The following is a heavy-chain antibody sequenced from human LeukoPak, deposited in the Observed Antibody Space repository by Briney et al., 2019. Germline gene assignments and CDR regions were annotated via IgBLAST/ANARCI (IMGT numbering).Heavy chain of an antibody. CDR1: GGSFSGYY. D-gene: IGHD6-25*01. Sequence: SETLSLTCAVYGGSFSGYYWSWIRQPPGKGLEWIGEINHSGSTNYNPSLESRVTISVDTSKNQFSLKLSSVTAADTAVYYCASLTRLYYFDYWGQGTLVTVSS. CDR2: INHSGST. V-gene: IGHV4-34*01. J-gene: IGHJ4*02. CDR3: ASLTRLYYFDY.